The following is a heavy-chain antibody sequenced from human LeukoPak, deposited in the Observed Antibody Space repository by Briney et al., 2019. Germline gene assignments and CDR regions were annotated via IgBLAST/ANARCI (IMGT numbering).Heavy chain of an antibody. V-gene: IGHV4-4*07. CDR1: GGSISSYY. CDR2: IYTSGST. J-gene: IGHJ5*02. D-gene: IGHD2-2*02. Sequence: SETLSLTCTVSGGSISSYYWSWIRQPAGKGLEWIGRIYTSGSTNYNPSLKSRVTMSVDTSKNQFSLKLSSVTAADTAVYYCARDDCSGTSCYNPGWFDPWGQGTLVTVSS. CDR3: ARDDCSGTSCYNPGWFDP.